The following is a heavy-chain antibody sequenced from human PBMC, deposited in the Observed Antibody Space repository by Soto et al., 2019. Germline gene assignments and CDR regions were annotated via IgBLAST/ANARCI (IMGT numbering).Heavy chain of an antibody. CDR2: INHSGST. D-gene: IGHD3-3*01. Sequence: SETLSLTCAVYGGSFSGYYWSWIRQPPGKGLEWIGEINHSGSTNYNPSLKSRVTISVDTSKNQFSLKLSSVTAADTAVYYCARLTYYDFWSGYYKYNWFDPWGQGTLVTVSS. J-gene: IGHJ5*02. CDR1: GGSFSGYY. CDR3: ARLTYYDFWSGYYKYNWFDP. V-gene: IGHV4-34*01.